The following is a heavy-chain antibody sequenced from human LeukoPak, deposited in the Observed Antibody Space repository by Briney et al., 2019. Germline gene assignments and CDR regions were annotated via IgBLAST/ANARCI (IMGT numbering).Heavy chain of an antibody. V-gene: IGHV3-33*01. CDR3: ARDLSFGSLDF. Sequence: GGSLRLSCAASGFTLSSHGMHWVRQAPGKGLEWVAGMWYDGSKEDYADSVKGRLTISRDMSKNTLNLQMNSLRVEDTAMFYCARDLSFGSLDFRGQGTLVTVSS. J-gene: IGHJ4*02. D-gene: IGHD1-26*01. CDR1: GFTLSSHG. CDR2: MWYDGSKE.